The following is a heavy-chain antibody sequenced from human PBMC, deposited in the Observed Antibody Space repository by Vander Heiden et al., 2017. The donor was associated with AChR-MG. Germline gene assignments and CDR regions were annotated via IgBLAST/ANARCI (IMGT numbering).Heavy chain of an antibody. CDR2: IYYSGST. J-gene: IGHJ4*02. CDR1: GGFISSGGDD. V-gene: IGHV4-31*03. Sequence: QLQLQESGPGLVKPSQTLFLTCPVPGGFISSGGDDWSWIRQHPGKGLEWSGYIYYSGSTYYNPSLKSRVTISVDTSKNQFSLKLSSVTAADTAVYYCARSPDRHPHYWGQGTLVTVSS. CDR3: ARSPDRHPHY.